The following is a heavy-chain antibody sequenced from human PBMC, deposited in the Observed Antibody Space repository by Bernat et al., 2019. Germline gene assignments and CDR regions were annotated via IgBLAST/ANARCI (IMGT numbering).Heavy chain of an antibody. D-gene: IGHD3-10*01. CDR1: GFSLSTRGVG. CDR2: IYWDDDK. V-gene: IGHV2-70*12. CDR3: ARITMVRGDFYGMDV. J-gene: IGHJ6*02. Sequence: QITLKESGPTVVKPTQTLTLTCTFSGFSLSTRGVGVGWIRQPPGKALEWLALIYWDDDKYYSTSLKTRLTISKDTSKNQVVLTMTNMDPVDTATYYCARITMVRGDFYGMDVWGQGTTVTVSS.